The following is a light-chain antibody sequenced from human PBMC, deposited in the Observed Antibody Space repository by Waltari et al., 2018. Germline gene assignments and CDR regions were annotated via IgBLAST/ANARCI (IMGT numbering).Light chain of an antibody. CDR3: AAWDDSLNGVL. CDR2: SDS. Sequence: QSVLTQPPSASGTPGQRVTISCSGSSSNIGSNTVTWYHQLPGTAPKLLIYSDSQRPSGVPDRFSGSKSGTSASLAISGLQSEDEADYYCAAWDDSLNGVLFGGGTKLTVL. J-gene: IGLJ2*01. V-gene: IGLV1-44*01. CDR1: SSNIGSNT.